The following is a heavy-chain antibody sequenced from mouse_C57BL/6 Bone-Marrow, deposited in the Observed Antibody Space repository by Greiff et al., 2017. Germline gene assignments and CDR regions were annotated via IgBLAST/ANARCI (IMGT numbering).Heavy chain of an antibody. CDR1: GFSLTSYG. J-gene: IGHJ2*01. CDR2: IWSDGST. V-gene: IGHV2-6-1*01. Sequence: QVHVKQSGPGLVAPSQSLSITCTVSGFSLTSYGLHWVRQPPGKGLEWLVVIWSDGSTTYNSALKSSLSISKDNSKSQVFLKMNSLQTDDTAMYYCARHDYGTLDYWGQGTTRTVSS. CDR3: ARHDYGTLDY. D-gene: IGHD1-1*01.